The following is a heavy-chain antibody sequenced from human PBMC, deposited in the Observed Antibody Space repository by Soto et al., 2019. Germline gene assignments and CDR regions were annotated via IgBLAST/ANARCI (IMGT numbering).Heavy chain of an antibody. V-gene: IGHV5-51*01. CDR3: ARLRYCTNGVCLINYFDY. Sequence: PGESLKISCKCSGYSFISYWIGLVRQMPGKGLEWMGIIYPGDSDTRYSPSFQGQVTISADKSISTAYLQWSSLKASDTAMYYCARLRYCTNGVCLINYFDYWGQGTLVTVSS. D-gene: IGHD2-8*01. CDR2: IYPGDSDT. J-gene: IGHJ4*02. CDR1: GYSFISYW.